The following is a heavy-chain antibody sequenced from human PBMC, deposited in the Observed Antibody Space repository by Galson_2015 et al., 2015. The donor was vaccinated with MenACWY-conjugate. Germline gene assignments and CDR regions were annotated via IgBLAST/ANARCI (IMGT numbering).Heavy chain of an antibody. D-gene: IGHD6-19*01. J-gene: IGHJ4*02. CDR3: TNYGSGSIADY. V-gene: IGHV3-15*01. CDR1: GFSFTNAW. Sequence: LRLSCAASGFSFTNAWMSWVRQAPGKGLEWVGRIKNNAAGGTTDYAAPVKGRFTISRDDSKSTLYLQMDSLKTEDTAVYYCTNYGSGSIADYWGQGALVTVSS. CDR2: IKNNAAGGTT.